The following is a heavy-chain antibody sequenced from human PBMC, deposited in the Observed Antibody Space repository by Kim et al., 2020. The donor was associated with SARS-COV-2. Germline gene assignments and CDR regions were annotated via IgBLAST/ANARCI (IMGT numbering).Heavy chain of an antibody. J-gene: IGHJ5*02. CDR2: ISYDGSNK. D-gene: IGHD3-3*01. V-gene: IGHV3-30*18. CDR1: GFTYSSYG. Sequence: GGSLRLSCAASGFTYSSYGMHWVRQAPGKGLEWVAVISYDGSNKYYADSVKGRFTISRDNSKNTLYLQMNSLRAEDTAVYYCAKASLQPYYDFWSGLLAWGQGTLVTVSS. CDR3: AKASLQPYYDFWSGLLA.